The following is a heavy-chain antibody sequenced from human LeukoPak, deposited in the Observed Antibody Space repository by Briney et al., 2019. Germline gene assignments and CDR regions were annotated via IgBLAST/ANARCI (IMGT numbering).Heavy chain of an antibody. J-gene: IGHJ5*02. CDR2: INPSGTT. Sequence: SETLSLTCAVDGGSLSGSYWSWIRQPPGEGLEWIGEINPSGTTNSNPSLKSRVTISVQTSKNQFYRTLRSVTAADTAVYYCASFCSSTSCYQNWFDPCGQGTLVTVSS. D-gene: IGHD2-2*01. CDR1: GGSLSGSY. CDR3: ASFCSSTSCYQNWFDP. V-gene: IGHV4-34*01.